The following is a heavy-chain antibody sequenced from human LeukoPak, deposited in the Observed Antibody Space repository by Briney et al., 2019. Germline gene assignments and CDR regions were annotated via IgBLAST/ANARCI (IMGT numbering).Heavy chain of an antibody. J-gene: IGHJ3*02. D-gene: IGHD3-16*01. CDR3: AKCAESYGNDAFDM. CDR1: EFTFSSFA. Sequence: GGSLRLSCAASEFTFSSFAMSCVRQGPGKGLEGRSYIRGGGAGALYAACVKGRFTISRDNSKSTMYLQMNSLRVEDTAVYYCAKCAESYGNDAFDMWGPGTMVTVSS. V-gene: IGHV3-23*01. CDR2: IRGGGAGA.